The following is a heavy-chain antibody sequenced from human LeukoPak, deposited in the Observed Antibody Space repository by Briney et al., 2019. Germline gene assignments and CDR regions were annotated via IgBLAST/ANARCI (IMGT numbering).Heavy chain of an antibody. Sequence: GVSLRLSCAASGFTFSSYSMNWVRQAPGKGLEWVSYISSSSSTIYYADSVKGRFTISRDNAKNSLYLQMNSLRAEDTAVYYCARDSYGSGSRDAFDIWGQGTMVTVSS. CDR2: ISSSSSTI. CDR3: ARDSYGSGSRDAFDI. D-gene: IGHD3-10*01. J-gene: IGHJ3*02. CDR1: GFTFSSYS. V-gene: IGHV3-48*04.